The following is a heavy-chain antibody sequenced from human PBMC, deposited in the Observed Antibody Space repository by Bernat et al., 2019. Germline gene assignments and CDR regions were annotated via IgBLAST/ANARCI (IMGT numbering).Heavy chain of an antibody. Sequence: QVQLVQSGAEVKKPGASVTVSCKASGYTFTSYAMHWVRQAPGQRLEWMGWINAGNGNTKYSQKFQGRVTITRDTSASTAYMELSSLRSEDTAVYYCARVWQGNDARPQKGIAARPRKYYFDYWGQGTLVTVSS. J-gene: IGHJ4*02. CDR2: INAGNGNT. V-gene: IGHV1-3*01. CDR3: ARVWQGNDARPQKGIAARPRKYYFDY. D-gene: IGHD6-6*01. CDR1: GYTFTSYA.